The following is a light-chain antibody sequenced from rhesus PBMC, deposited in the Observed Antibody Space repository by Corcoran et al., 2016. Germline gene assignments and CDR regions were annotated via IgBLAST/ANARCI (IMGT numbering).Light chain of an antibody. V-gene: IGKV1-22*01. CDR1: QSISSW. CDR3: LQYSSSPWT. J-gene: IGKJ1*01. Sequence: DIQMTQSPSSLSASVVDTVTITCRASQSISSWLAWYQQKPGKAPKLLIYKAFSLQSGVPSRFSGSGSGTDFTLTISSLQPKDFATYYCLQYSSSPWTFGQGTKVEIK. CDR2: KAF.